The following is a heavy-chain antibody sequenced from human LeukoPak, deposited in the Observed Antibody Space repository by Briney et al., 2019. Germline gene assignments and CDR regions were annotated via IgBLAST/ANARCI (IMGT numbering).Heavy chain of an antibody. CDR2: IYYSGST. CDR1: GGSISSSSYY. D-gene: IGHD6-19*01. J-gene: IGHJ4*02. V-gene: IGHV4-39*01. CDR3: ATTVAGEGFDY. Sequence: SETLSLTCTVSGGSISSSSYYWVWIGQPPGKGLEWMGCIYYSGSTYYNPSLKSRVTISVDTSKNPFSLKLSSVTPTDTAMYYCATTVAGEGFDYWGQGTLVTVSS.